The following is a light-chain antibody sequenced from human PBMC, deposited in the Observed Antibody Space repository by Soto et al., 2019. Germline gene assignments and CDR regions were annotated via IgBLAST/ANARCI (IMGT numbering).Light chain of an antibody. V-gene: IGLV2-14*01. CDR2: DVS. J-gene: IGLJ2*01. CDR3: SSYTTSSSWV. Sequence: HSALTQPASVSGSPGQSITISCTETSSDVGGYNYVSWYQQHPGKVPKLMIYDVSNRPSGVSSRFSGSKSGNTASLTISGLQAEDEADYYCSSYTTSSSWVFGGGTKLTVL. CDR1: SSDVGGYNY.